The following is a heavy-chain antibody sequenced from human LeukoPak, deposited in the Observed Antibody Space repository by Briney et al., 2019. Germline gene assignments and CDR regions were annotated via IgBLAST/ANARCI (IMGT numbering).Heavy chain of an antibody. CDR3: ARATVEMATTKLFDY. D-gene: IGHD5-24*01. CDR2: IYSGGST. CDR1: GFTVSSNY. Sequence: GGSLRLSCAASGFTVSSNYMSWVRQAPGKGLEWVSDIYSGGSTYYADSVKGRFTISRDNSKNTLYLQMNSLRDEDTAVYYCARATVEMATTKLFDYWGQGTLVTVSS. V-gene: IGHV3-66*01. J-gene: IGHJ4*02.